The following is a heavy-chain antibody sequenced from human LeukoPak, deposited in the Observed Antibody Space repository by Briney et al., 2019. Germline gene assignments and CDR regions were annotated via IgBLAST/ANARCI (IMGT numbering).Heavy chain of an antibody. V-gene: IGHV4-34*01. CDR2: INHSGST. CDR3: ARVGDSSSVGDYFDY. CDR1: GGFFSGYY. D-gene: IGHD6-6*01. Sequence: SETLSLTCAVYGGFFSGYYWSWIRQPPGKGLEWIEEINHSGSTNYNPSLKSRVTISVDTSKNQFSLKLSSVTAADTAVYYCARVGDSSSVGDYFDYWGQGTLVTVSS. J-gene: IGHJ4*02.